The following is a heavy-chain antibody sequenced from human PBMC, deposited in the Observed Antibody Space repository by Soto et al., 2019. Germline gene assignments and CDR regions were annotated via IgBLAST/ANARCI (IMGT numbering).Heavy chain of an antibody. V-gene: IGHV3-48*01. J-gene: IGHJ5*02. CDR3: AREGTATPNWFDP. D-gene: IGHD5-18*01. Sequence: EVQLVESGGGLVQPGGSLRLSCAASGFTFSSYSMNWVRQAPGKGLEWVSYISSSSSTIYYADSVKGRFTISRDNAKNSLSLQMNSLRAEDPAVYYCAREGTATPNWFDPSGQGTLVTVSS. CDR2: ISSSSSTI. CDR1: GFTFSSYS.